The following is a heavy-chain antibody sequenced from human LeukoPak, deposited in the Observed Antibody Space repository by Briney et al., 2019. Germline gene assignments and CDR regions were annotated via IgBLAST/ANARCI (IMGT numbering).Heavy chain of an antibody. V-gene: IGHV3-7*03. CDR1: GFTFSSYW. CDR2: IKQDGSEK. CDR3: ARDEYQLRAPYYYYGMDV. J-gene: IGHJ6*04. Sequence: GGSLRLSCAASGFTFSSYWMSWVRQAPGKGLEWVANIKQDGSEKYYVDSVKGRFTISRDNAKNSLYLQMNSLRAEDTAVYYCARDEYQLRAPYYYYGMDVWGKGTTVTVSS. D-gene: IGHD2-2*01.